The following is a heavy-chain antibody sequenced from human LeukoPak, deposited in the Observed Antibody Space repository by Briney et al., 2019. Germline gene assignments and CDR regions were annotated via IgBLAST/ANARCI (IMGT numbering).Heavy chain of an antibody. Sequence: PGGSLRLSCAASGLTFSSYAMSWVRQAPGKGLEWVSAISGSGGSTYYADSVKGRFTISKDNSKNTLYLQMNSLRAEDTAVYYCAKLRRTVVPAPIDYWGQGTLVTVSS. CDR1: GLTFSSYA. D-gene: IGHD2-2*01. J-gene: IGHJ4*02. CDR3: AKLRRTVVPAPIDY. V-gene: IGHV3-23*01. CDR2: ISGSGGST.